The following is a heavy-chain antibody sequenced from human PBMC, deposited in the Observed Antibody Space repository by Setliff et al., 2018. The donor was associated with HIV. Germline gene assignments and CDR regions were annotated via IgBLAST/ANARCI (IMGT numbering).Heavy chain of an antibody. CDR2: IYYHGST. D-gene: IGHD2-8*01. J-gene: IGHJ5*02. CDR3: ARRGRDGVLIVFATGFDP. Sequence: PSETLSLTCTVSGGSISSTNYFWGWIRQPPGKGLEWIGTIYYHGSTYYNPSLKSRVTISIDTSKNQFSLQLTSVTAADTAVYYCARRGRDGVLIVFATGFDPWGQGTLVTVSS. CDR1: GGSISSTNYF. V-gene: IGHV4-39*01.